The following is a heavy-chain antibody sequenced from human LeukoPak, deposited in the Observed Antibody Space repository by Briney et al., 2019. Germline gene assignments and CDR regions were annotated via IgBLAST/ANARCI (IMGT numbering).Heavy chain of an antibody. V-gene: IGHV1-46*01. Sequence: ASVKVSCKASGYTFTSYYMHWVRQAPGQGLEWMGIINPSGGSTSYAQKFQGRVTMTRDTSTSTVYMELSSLRSEDTAVYYCARDSDYGGNSPVGAFDIWGQGTMVTVSS. CDR2: INPSGGST. D-gene: IGHD4-23*01. CDR1: GYTFTSYY. J-gene: IGHJ3*02. CDR3: ARDSDYGGNSPVGAFDI.